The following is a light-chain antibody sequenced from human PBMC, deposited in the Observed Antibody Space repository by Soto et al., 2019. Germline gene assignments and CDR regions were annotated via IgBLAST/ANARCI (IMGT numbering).Light chain of an antibody. J-gene: IGLJ3*02. CDR3: VLYMGSGIWV. CDR2: STN. CDR1: SGSVSTSYY. V-gene: IGLV8-61*01. Sequence: QTVVTQEPSFSVSPGGTVTLTCGLSSGSVSTSYYPIWYQQTPGQAPRTLIYSTNTRTSAVPDRFSGTILGNKAALTITGAQADDESDYYCVLYMGSGIWVFGGGTKLTVL.